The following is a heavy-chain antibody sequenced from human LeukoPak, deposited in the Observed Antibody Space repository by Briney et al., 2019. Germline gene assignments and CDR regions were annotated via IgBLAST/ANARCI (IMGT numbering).Heavy chain of an antibody. CDR2: IYSGGST. Sequence: GGSLRLSCAASGFTVSSNYMSWVRQSPGKGLEWVSVIYSGGSTYYADSVKGRFTISRDNSKNTLYLQMNSLRAEDTAVYYCARGGVVVPFDYWGQGTLVTVSS. J-gene: IGHJ4*02. CDR1: GFTVSSNY. CDR3: ARGGVVVPFDY. D-gene: IGHD3-22*01. V-gene: IGHV3-53*01.